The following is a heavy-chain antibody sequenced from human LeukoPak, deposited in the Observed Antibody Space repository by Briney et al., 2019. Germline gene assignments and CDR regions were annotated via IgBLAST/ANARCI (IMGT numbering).Heavy chain of an antibody. V-gene: IGHV4-59*01. CDR2: IYYSGST. D-gene: IGHD6-19*01. J-gene: IGHJ5*02. Sequence: SETLSLTCTVSGGSISSYYWSWIRQPPGKGLEWIGYIYYSGSTNYNPSLKSRVTISVDTSENQFSLKLSSVTAADTAVYYCARGQPIGWYGSSAVWFDPWGQGTLVTVSS. CDR3: ARGQPIGWYGSSAVWFDP. CDR1: GGSISSYY.